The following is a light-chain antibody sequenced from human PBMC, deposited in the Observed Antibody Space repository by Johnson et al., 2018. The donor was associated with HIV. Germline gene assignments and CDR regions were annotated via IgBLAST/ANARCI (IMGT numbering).Light chain of an antibody. Sequence: QSVLTQPPSVSAAPGQKVTISCSGSSSNIGKNYVSWYQQLPGTAPKVLIYENNKRPSGIPDRFSGSKSGASATLGITGLQTGDEADYYCGTWDSSLSAGVFGTGTKVIVV. CDR1: SSNIGKNY. J-gene: IGLJ1*01. V-gene: IGLV1-51*02. CDR2: ENN. CDR3: GTWDSSLSAGV.